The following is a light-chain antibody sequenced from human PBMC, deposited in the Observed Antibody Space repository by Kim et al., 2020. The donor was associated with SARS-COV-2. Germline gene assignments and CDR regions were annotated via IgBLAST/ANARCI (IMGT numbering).Light chain of an antibody. CDR1: QNINKF. CDR2: DAS. J-gene: IGKJ4*01. V-gene: IGKV3-11*01. Sequence: LSPGERATLSCRASQNINKFLGWYQQKPGQAPRLLIYDASNRATGIPARFSGSGSGTDFTLTISSLEPEDSAVYYCQQRKNWPPTFGGGSKVDIK. CDR3: QQRKNWPPT.